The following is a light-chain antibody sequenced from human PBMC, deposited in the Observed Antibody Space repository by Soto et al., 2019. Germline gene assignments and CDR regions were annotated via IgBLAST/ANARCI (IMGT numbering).Light chain of an antibody. J-gene: IGKJ1*01. V-gene: IGKV1-5*01. Sequence: DIQMTQSPSTLSASVGDTVTITCRASQSVSRWLAWYQHKPGKAPDLLIYDASSLESGVPSRFSGSGSGTEFTLTISSLQADDSATYYCQQYKSYSQWTLGQGTNVEIK. CDR3: QQYKSYSQWT. CDR2: DAS. CDR1: QSVSRW.